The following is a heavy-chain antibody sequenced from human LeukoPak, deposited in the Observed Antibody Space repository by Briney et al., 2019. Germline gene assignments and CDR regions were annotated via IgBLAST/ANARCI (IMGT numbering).Heavy chain of an antibody. D-gene: IGHD5-18*01. V-gene: IGHV1-2*02. CDR1: GYTFTGYY. J-gene: IGHJ5*02. CDR3: ARTSPRGYSYGYWLDP. CDR2: INPNSGGT. Sequence: ASVKVSCKASGYTFTGYYMHWVRQAPGQGLEWMGWINPNSGGTNYAQKFQGRVTMTRDTSISTAYMGLSRLRSDDTAVYYCARTSPRGYSYGYWLDPWGQGTLVTVSS.